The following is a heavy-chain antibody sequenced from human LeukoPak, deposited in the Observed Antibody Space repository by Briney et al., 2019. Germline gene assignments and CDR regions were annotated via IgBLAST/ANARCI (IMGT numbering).Heavy chain of an antibody. CDR1: GYTFNDYY. D-gene: IGHD3-22*01. J-gene: IGHJ4*02. CDR3: AREIPDSSGYSDY. Sequence: ASVKVSCKASGYTFNDYYMHWVRQAPGQGLEWMGRINPDSGGTDYAQKFQGRVTMTRDTSISTAYMELRSLRSDDTAVYYCAREIPDSSGYSDYWGQGTLVTVSS. CDR2: INPDSGGT. V-gene: IGHV1-2*02.